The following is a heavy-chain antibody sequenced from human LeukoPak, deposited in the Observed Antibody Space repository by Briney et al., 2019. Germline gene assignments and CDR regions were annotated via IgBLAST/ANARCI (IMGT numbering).Heavy chain of an antibody. CDR1: GFTFSRYS. CDR2: ISSSSSYI. D-gene: IGHD4-17*01. V-gene: IGHV3-21*06. CDR3: ARCYIIYGDYEDAFDI. Sequence: PGGSLRLSCAASGFTFSRYSMNWVRQAPGKGLEWVSSISSSSSYIYYADSVKGRFTISRDNAKNSLYLQMNSLRADDTAVYYFARCYIIYGDYEDAFDIWGQGTMVSVSS. J-gene: IGHJ3*02.